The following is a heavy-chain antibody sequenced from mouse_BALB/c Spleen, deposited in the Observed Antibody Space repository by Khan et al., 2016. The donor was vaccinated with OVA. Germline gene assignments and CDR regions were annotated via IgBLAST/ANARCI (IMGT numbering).Heavy chain of an antibody. Sequence: EVQLQQSGPELVKPGASVKISCKASGYSFNGYFMNWVMQSHGKSLEWIGRINPHIGETFYNQKFKGKATLTVDESSNIAYMELRSLASEDSAVYYSTNIYRSDSNYWGQGTTLTVSS. CDR2: INPHIGET. CDR1: GYSFNGYF. CDR3: TNIYRSDSNY. D-gene: IGHD1-1*01. J-gene: IGHJ2*01. V-gene: IGHV1-20*02.